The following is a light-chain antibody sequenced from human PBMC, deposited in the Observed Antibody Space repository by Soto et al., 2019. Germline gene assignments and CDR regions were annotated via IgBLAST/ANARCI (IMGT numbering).Light chain of an antibody. Sequence: IVLTPSPGTLSSSPGERATLSCRASQSVSTNNLAWYQQRPGQAPRLLIYGASRRATGIPDRFSGSGSGTDFTLTISRLQSEDFAVYYCQHYNNWPPWTFGQGTKVDIK. CDR3: QHYNNWPPWT. CDR2: GAS. V-gene: IGKV3-20*01. CDR1: QSVSTNN. J-gene: IGKJ1*01.